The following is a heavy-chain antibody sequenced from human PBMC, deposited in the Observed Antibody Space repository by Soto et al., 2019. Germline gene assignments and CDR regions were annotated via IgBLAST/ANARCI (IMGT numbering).Heavy chain of an antibody. Sequence: SETLSLTCTVSGGSIRSYYWSWIRQPAGKPLEWIGRIYTSGTTNYNHSLKRRVTILVDLSKNQFSLRLSSVTTADTALYYCARTTAVPNTLRSRYFFDYWGQGTLVTVSS. CDR3: ARTTAVPNTLRSRYFFDY. D-gene: IGHD4-17*01. V-gene: IGHV4-4*07. CDR1: GGSIRSYY. J-gene: IGHJ4*02. CDR2: IYTSGTT.